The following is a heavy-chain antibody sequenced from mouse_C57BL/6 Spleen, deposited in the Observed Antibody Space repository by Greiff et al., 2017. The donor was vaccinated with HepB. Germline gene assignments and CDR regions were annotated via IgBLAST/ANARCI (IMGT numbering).Heavy chain of an antibody. V-gene: IGHV1-53*01. Sequence: QVQLQQSGTELVKPGASVKLSCKASGYTFTSYWMHWVKQRPGQGLEWIGNINPSNGGTNYNEKFKSKATLTVDKSSSTAYMQLSSLTSEDSAVYYCARNLGSFYYFDYWGQGTTLTVSS. CDR2: INPSNGGT. CDR1: GYTFTSYW. J-gene: IGHJ2*01. CDR3: ARNLGSFYYFDY.